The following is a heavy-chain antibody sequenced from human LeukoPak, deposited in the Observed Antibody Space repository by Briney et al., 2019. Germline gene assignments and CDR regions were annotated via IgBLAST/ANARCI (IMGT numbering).Heavy chain of an antibody. D-gene: IGHD2-21*01. CDR3: AKGLFDYYYCYGMDV. V-gene: IGHV3-9*01. J-gene: IGHJ6*02. Sequence: GRSLRLSCAASGFTFGDYAMHWVRQAPGKGLEWVSGISWNSGSIGYADSVKVRFTISRDNAKNSLYLQMNSLRAEDTALYYCAKGLFDYYYCYGMDVWGQGTTVTVSS. CDR2: ISWNSGSI. CDR1: GFTFGDYA.